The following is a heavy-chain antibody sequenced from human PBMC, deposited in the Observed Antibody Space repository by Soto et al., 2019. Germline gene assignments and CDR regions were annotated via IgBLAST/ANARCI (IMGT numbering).Heavy chain of an antibody. Sequence: QVQLVQSGAEVKKPGASVKVSCKASGYTFTSYAMHWVRQAPGQRLEWMGWINAGNGNTKYSQKFQGRVTITRDTSGSTAYMELSSLRSEDTAVYYCARSVVVPTAPDYWGQGTLVTVSS. CDR1: GYTFTSYA. V-gene: IGHV1-3*01. J-gene: IGHJ4*02. CDR3: ARSVVVPTAPDY. CDR2: INAGNGNT. D-gene: IGHD2-2*01.